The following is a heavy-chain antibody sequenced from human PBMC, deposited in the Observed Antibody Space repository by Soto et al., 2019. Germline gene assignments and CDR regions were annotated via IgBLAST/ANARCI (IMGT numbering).Heavy chain of an antibody. CDR1: GGSISSSSYY. Sequence: SETLSLTCTVSGGSISSSSYYWGWIRQPPGKGLEWIGSIYYSGSTYYNPSLKSRVTISVDTSKNQFSLKLSSVTAADTAVYYCVGSEWLLYEVGYYYYGMDVWGQGTTVTVSS. D-gene: IGHD3-3*01. CDR3: VGSEWLLYEVGYYYYGMDV. V-gene: IGHV4-39*01. J-gene: IGHJ6*02. CDR2: IYYSGST.